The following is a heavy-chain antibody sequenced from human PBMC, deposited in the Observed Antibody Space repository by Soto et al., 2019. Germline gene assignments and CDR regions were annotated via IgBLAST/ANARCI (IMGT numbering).Heavy chain of an antibody. J-gene: IGHJ4*02. CDR2: MSYDGSNE. D-gene: IGHD1-26*01. V-gene: IGHV3-30*18. Sequence: QVQLVESGGGVVQPGRSLRLSCAASGFTFSHYAMHWFRQAPGKGLEWVALMSYDGSNEYYADSEKGRFTISRDNSKNTLYLQMNSLRDEDTDLYYCAKDGSNNFDYWGQGTLVTVSS. CDR3: AKDGSNNFDY. CDR1: GFTFSHYA.